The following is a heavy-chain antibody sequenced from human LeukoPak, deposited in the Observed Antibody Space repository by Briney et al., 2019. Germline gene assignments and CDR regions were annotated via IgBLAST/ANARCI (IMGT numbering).Heavy chain of an antibody. CDR3: ARQSTTVTTQLDY. D-gene: IGHD4-17*01. CDR2: IFRSGGA. J-gene: IGHJ4*02. V-gene: IGHV4-38-2*02. CDR1: GYSISSGYY. Sequence: PETLSLTCTVSGYSISSGYYWGWIRQPPGKGLEWIGSIFRSGGAYYNPSLKSRVTISVDTSKSQFSLKLTSVTAADTAVYYCARQSTTVTTQLDYWGQGTLVTVSS.